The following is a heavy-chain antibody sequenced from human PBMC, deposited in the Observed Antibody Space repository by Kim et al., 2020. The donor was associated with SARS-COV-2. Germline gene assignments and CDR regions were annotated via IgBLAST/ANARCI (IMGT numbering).Heavy chain of an antibody. CDR2: ISSGASAI. CDR3: VMRDSSDCLS. Sequence: GGSLRLSCVVSGFSFSSYNMNWVRQAPGKGLEWVSHISSGASAIYYADSVKGRFTISRDNAKNSLYLQMNSLRDEDTAVYYCVMRDSSDCLSWGQGTLVTVSS. D-gene: IGHD6-19*01. V-gene: IGHV3-48*02. J-gene: IGHJ4*02. CDR1: GFSFSSYN.